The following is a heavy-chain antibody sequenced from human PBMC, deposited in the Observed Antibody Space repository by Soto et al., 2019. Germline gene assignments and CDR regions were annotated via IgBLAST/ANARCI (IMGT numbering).Heavy chain of an antibody. CDR1: GFTFSGYS. CDR3: AGGTAAAGPSY. CDR2: ISSSSSYI. V-gene: IGHV3-21*01. D-gene: IGHD6-13*01. J-gene: IGHJ4*02. Sequence: GGSLRLSCAASGFTFSGYSMNWFRQAPGKGLEWVSSISSSSSYIYYADSVKGRFTISRDNAKNSLYLQMNSLRAEDTAVYYCAGGTAAAGPSYWGQGTLVTVPS.